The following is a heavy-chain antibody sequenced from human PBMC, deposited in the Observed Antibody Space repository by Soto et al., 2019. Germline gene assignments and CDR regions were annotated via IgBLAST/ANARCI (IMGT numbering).Heavy chain of an antibody. CDR2: ISYDGSNK. Sequence: ESGGGVVQPGRSLRLSCAASGFTYSSYAMHWVRQAPGRGLEWVAVISYDGSNKYYTDSVKGRFTISRDNSKNTLYLQMNSLRAEDTAVYYCARPLWRDDYNWGYFDLWGRGTLVTVSS. CDR1: GFTYSSYA. V-gene: IGHV3-30-3*01. D-gene: IGHD4-4*01. J-gene: IGHJ2*01. CDR3: ARPLWRDDYNWGYFDL.